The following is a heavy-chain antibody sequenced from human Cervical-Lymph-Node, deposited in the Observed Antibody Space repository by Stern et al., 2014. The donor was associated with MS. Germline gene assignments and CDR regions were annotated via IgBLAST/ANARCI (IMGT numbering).Heavy chain of an antibody. CDR1: GYIFKTNG. Sequence: QMQLVQSGTEVKKPGASVKVSCKASGYIFKTNGISWMRQAPGQGLECVGWISAKSGDTNSPQKFQGRVTLATDASTTTAYMELRSLRSDDTAVYYCARDRDRSLDYWGQGTLVTVSS. CDR3: ARDRDRSLDY. V-gene: IGHV1-18*01. J-gene: IGHJ4*02. CDR2: ISAKSGDT.